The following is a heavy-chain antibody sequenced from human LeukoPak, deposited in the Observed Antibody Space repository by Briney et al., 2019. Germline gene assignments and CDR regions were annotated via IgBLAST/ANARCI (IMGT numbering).Heavy chain of an antibody. V-gene: IGHV3-23*01. CDR3: AKGETSYYDYVWGSYRPLGGDAFDI. D-gene: IGHD3-16*02. J-gene: IGHJ3*02. CDR2: ISGSGGST. Sequence: PGGSLRLSCAASGFTFSSYAMSWVRQAPGKGLEWVSAISGSGGSTYYAGSVKGRFTISRDNSKNTLYLQMNSLRAEDTAVYYCAKGETSYYDYVWGSYRPLGGDAFDIWGQGTMVTVSS. CDR1: GFTFSSYA.